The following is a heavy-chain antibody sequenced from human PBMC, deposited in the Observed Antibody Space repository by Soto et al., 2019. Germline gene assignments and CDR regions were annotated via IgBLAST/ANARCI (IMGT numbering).Heavy chain of an antibody. CDR1: GYTFTCYA. CDR3: ARDVSYCGGSCYPNWFDP. D-gene: IGHD2-15*01. CDR2: INAGNGNT. V-gene: IGHV1-3*01. Sequence: ASVKVSCKASGYTFTCYAMHWVRQAPGQRLEWMGWINAGNGNTKYSQKFQGRVTITRDTSASTAYMELSSLRSEDTAVYYCARDVSYCGGSCYPNWFDPWGQGTLVTVSS. J-gene: IGHJ5*02.